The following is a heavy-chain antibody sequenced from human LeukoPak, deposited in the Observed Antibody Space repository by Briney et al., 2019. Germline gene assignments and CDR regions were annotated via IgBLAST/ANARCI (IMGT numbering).Heavy chain of an antibody. V-gene: IGHV4-59*01. Sequence: SETLSLTCTVSGGSISSYYWSWIRQPPGKGLEWIGYIYYSGSTNYNPSLKSRVTISVDASKNQFSLKLSSVTAADTAVYYCARARRGSRLGGIFDYWGQGTLVTVSS. CDR1: GGSISSYY. CDR2: IYYSGST. J-gene: IGHJ4*02. CDR3: ARARRGSRLGGIFDY. D-gene: IGHD6-13*01.